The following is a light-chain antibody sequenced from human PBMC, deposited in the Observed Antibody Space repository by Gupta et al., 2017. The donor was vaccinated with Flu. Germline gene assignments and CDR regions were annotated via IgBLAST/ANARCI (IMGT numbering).Light chain of an antibody. CDR3: SSYTSSSTYV. CDR2: EVS. V-gene: IGLV2-14*01. CDR1: SSDVGGYTY. Sequence: QSARTHPASVSGSPGRSITIPCTGDSSDVGGYTYVSWYQQQLCKAPKLMIYEVSNRPSGVSHRFSGSKSGNTASLTISGLQAEDEADYYCSSYTSSSTYVFGTGTKVTVL. J-gene: IGLJ1*01.